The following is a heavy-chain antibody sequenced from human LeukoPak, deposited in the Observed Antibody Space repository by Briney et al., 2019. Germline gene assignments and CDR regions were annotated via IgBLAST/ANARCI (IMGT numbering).Heavy chain of an antibody. D-gene: IGHD2-2*01. CDR3: AKGGTGYCSSSSCLYYFHY. CDR2: ISSSSSSI. J-gene: IGHJ4*02. CDR1: GFTFSSYS. Sequence: GGSLRLSCAASGFTFSSYSMNWVRQAPGKGLEWVSSISSSSSSIYYADSVKGRFTISRDNAKNSLYLQMNSLRAEDTAVYYCAKGGTGYCSSSSCLYYFHYWGQGTLVTVSS. V-gene: IGHV3-21*04.